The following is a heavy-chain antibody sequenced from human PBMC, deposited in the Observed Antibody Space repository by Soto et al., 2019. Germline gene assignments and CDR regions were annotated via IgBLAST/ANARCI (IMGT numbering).Heavy chain of an antibody. D-gene: IGHD1-26*01. CDR1: GFTFSDYY. CDR2: ISGSDNTI. V-gene: IGHV3-11*01. CDR3: ARDSGSYDY. Sequence: GALRLSCAASGFTFSDYYMSWIRQAPGKGLEWVSYISGSDNTIYYADSVMGRFTISRDNAKNSLHLQMNSLRAEDTAAYYCARDSGSYDYWGQGTLVTVSS. J-gene: IGHJ4*02.